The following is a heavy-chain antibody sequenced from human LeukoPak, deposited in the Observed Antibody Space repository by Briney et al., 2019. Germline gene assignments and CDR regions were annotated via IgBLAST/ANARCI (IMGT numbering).Heavy chain of an antibody. V-gene: IGHV1-8*02. CDR3: ARRLSGDSSGWYPDY. Sequence: ASVKVSCKASGYIFSSYDVSWVRQAPGQGLEWVGWIYPKNDKTGYAEKFQGRVTMTTDMSTNRPFMEMKNLISDDTAVYCCARRLSGDSSGWYPDYWGQGTLVIVSS. J-gene: IGHJ4*02. CDR2: IYPKNDKT. CDR1: GYIFSSYD. D-gene: IGHD6-19*01.